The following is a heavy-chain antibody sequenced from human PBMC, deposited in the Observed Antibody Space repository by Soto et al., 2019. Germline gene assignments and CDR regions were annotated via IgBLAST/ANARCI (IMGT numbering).Heavy chain of an antibody. V-gene: IGHV4-34*01. Sequence: SETLSLTCAVYGGSFSGYYWSWIRQPPGKGLEWIGEINHSGSTNYNPSLKSRVTISVDTSKNQFSLKLSSVTAADTAVYYCARLGNGIAARLGRKFDYWGQGTLVT. J-gene: IGHJ4*02. CDR1: GGSFSGYY. CDR2: INHSGST. CDR3: ARLGNGIAARLGRKFDY. D-gene: IGHD6-6*01.